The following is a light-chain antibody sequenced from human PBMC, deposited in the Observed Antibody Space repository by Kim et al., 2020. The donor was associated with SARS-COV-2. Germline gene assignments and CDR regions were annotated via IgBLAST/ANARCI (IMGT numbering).Light chain of an antibody. V-gene: IGKV3-20*01. J-gene: IGKJ4*01. CDR3: QQYDTLPLT. Sequence: FPGERASPSCRASQTIPSVFLAWYQQKHRQSPTLLSSGASQRATGIPDRFSGSGSGTDFTLTISRLEPEDFAVYYCQQYDTLPLTFGGGTKVDIK. CDR1: QTIPSVF. CDR2: GAS.